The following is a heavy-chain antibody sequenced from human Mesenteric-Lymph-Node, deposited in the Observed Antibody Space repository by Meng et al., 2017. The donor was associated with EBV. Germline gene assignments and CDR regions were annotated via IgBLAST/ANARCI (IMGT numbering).Heavy chain of an antibody. CDR3: ARVSSGWYSFDY. D-gene: IGHD6-19*01. J-gene: IGHJ4*02. CDR1: GFTFSSYW. Sequence: EVQLVESGGGVVQTGGSLRLSCAASGFTFSSYWMNWVRQAPGKGLVWVSRINSDGSSTSYADSVKGRFTISRDNAKNTLYLQMNSLRAEDTAVYYCARVSSGWYSFDYWGQGTLVTVSS. V-gene: IGHV3-74*01. CDR2: INSDGSST.